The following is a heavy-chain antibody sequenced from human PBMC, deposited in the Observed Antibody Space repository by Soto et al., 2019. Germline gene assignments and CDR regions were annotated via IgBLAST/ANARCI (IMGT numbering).Heavy chain of an antibody. CDR1: GFTFNTYG. CDR3: AKSPNFYCSSPNCYKYYFDY. CDR2: ISYDGSDK. J-gene: IGHJ4*02. Sequence: SRRLSCAASGFTFNTYGMHWVRQAPGKGLEWVAVISYDGSDKFYADPVKGRFTISRDNSKNALYLQMSSLRPEDTAIYYCAKSPNFYCSSPNCYKYYFDYWGQGTLVTVSS. V-gene: IGHV3-30*18. D-gene: IGHD2-2*02.